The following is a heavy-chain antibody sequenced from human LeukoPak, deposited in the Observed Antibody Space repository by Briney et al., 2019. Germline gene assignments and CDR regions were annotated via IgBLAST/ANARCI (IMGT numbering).Heavy chain of an antibody. V-gene: IGHV3-21*01. Sequence: GGSLRLSRAASGFTFSSYSMNWVRQAPGKGLEWASSISSSSSYIYYADSVKGRFTISRDNAKNSLYLQMNSLRAEDTAVYYCARDRTIFGVVIPSDYWGQGTLVTVSS. CDR3: ARDRTIFGVVIPSDY. CDR1: GFTFSSYS. D-gene: IGHD3-3*01. CDR2: ISSSSSYI. J-gene: IGHJ4*02.